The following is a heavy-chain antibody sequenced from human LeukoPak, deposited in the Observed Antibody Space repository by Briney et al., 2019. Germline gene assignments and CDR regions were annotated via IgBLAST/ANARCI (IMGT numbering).Heavy chain of an antibody. CDR1: GFTFSSYS. CDR3: AREIAEGFDY. J-gene: IGHJ4*02. CDR2: IGGTGTSI. Sequence: GGSLRLSCAASGFTFSSYSMNWVRQAPGKGLEWVSSIGGTGTSIYYADSVKGRFTISRDNPKNSLYLQMNSLRAEDTAVYYCAREIAEGFDYWGQGTLVTVSS. V-gene: IGHV3-21*01.